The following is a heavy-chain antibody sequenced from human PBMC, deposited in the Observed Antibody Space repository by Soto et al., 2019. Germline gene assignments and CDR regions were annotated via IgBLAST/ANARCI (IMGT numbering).Heavy chain of an antibody. V-gene: IGHV4-59*01. Sequence: QVQLQESGPGLVKPSETLSLTCTVSGGSISSYYWNWIRQPPGKGLEWIGDIYYGGGTNYNPSLKSRVTFSVDTSKNQFSLKLSSVTAADTAVYYCASQYYYDSSGSQTFDYWGQGTQVTVSS. D-gene: IGHD3-22*01. CDR2: IYYGGGT. CDR3: ASQYYYDSSGSQTFDY. CDR1: GGSISSYY. J-gene: IGHJ4*02.